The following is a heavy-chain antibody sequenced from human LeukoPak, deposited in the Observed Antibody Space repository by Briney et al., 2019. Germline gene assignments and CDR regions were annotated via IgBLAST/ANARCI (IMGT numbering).Heavy chain of an antibody. CDR1: GFTFSSYW. D-gene: IGHD6-19*01. CDR2: IKQDGSEK. V-gene: IGHV3-7*01. J-gene: IGHJ3*02. CDR3: ARGASVVAGNDNAFDI. Sequence: GGSLRLSCAASGFTFSSYWMSWVRQAPGKGLEWVANIKQDGSEKYYVDSVKGRFTISRDNTKNSLYLQMNSLRAEDTAVYYCARGASVVAGNDNAFDIWGQGTMVTVSS.